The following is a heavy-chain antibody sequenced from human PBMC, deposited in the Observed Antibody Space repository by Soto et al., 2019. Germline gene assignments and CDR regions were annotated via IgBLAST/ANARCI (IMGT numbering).Heavy chain of an antibody. Sequence: PGGSLRLSCVASGFNLSHPWMTWVRQAAGKGLEWVGRIKSKTDGGTADYAAPAKGRATISRDHSKNTVYLQMNSLKTEDTAVYYCTTGIYYDILTGYHNVAYWGQGALVTVSS. CDR3: TTGIYYDILTGYHNVAY. CDR2: IKSKTDGGTA. CDR1: GFNLSHPW. J-gene: IGHJ4*02. D-gene: IGHD3-9*01. V-gene: IGHV3-15*01.